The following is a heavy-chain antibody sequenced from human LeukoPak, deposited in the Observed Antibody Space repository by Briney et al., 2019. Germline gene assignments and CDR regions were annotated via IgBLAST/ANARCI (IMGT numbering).Heavy chain of an antibody. Sequence: PGGSLRLSCAASGFTVSSNYMSWVRQAPGKGLEWVSVIYSGGSTYYADSVKGRFTISRDNSKNTLYLQMNSLRAEDTAVYYCARAPSGSYHYFDYWGQGTLVTVSS. CDR3: ARAPSGSYHYFDY. V-gene: IGHV3-53*01. J-gene: IGHJ4*02. D-gene: IGHD1-26*01. CDR1: GFTVSSNY. CDR2: IYSGGST.